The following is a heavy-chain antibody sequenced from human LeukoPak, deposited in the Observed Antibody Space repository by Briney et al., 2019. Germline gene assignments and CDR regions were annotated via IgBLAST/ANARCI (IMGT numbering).Heavy chain of an antibody. D-gene: IGHD4-17*01. Sequence: ASVTVSCKVSGYTLTELSMHWVRQAPGKGLEWMGGFDPEDGETIYAQKFQGRVTMTEDTSTDTAYMELSSLGSEDTAVYYCATDLSRTTVTGDFDYWGQGTLVTVSS. CDR1: GYTLTELS. CDR2: FDPEDGET. CDR3: ATDLSRTTVTGDFDY. J-gene: IGHJ4*02. V-gene: IGHV1-24*01.